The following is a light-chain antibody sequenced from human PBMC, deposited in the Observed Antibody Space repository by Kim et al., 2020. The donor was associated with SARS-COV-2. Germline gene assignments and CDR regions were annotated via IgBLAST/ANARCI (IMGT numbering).Light chain of an antibody. CDR3: LLYYGDAQLGV. V-gene: IGLV7-43*01. Sequence: GTFTLTCASSTGAVTSDYYPSWLQQKPGQAPRALIYATSNRHSWTPARFSGSLLGGKAALTLSGVQPEDEAEYYCLLYYGDAQLGVFGGGTQLTVL. CDR1: TGAVTSDYY. CDR2: ATS. J-gene: IGLJ3*02.